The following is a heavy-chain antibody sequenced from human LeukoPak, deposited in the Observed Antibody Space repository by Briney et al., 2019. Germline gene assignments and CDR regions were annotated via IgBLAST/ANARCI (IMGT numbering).Heavy chain of an antibody. D-gene: IGHD5-12*01. J-gene: IGHJ4*02. CDR1: GYTFTSYG. CDR3: ARVERDSGYDDY. CDR2: ISAYDGNT. V-gene: IGHV1-18*01. Sequence: ASVKVSCTASGYTFTSYGISWVRQAPGQGLEWMGWISAYDGNTNYAQKLQGRVTMTTDTSTSTAYMELRSLRSDDTAVYYCARVERDSGYDDYWGQGTLVTVSS.